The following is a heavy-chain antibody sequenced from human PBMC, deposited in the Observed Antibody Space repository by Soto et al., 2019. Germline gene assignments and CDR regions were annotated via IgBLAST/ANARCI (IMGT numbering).Heavy chain of an antibody. Sequence: GGSLRLSCAASGFTFSNAWMNWVRQAPGKGLEWVGRIKSKTDGGTTDYAAPVKGRFTISRDDSKDTLYLQMNSLKTEDTAVYYCTTRLLTTGVVGATKQGRFDYWGQGTLVTVSS. D-gene: IGHD1-26*01. V-gene: IGHV3-15*07. CDR1: GFTFSNAW. CDR3: TTRLLTTGVVGATKQGRFDY. CDR2: IKSKTDGGTT. J-gene: IGHJ4*02.